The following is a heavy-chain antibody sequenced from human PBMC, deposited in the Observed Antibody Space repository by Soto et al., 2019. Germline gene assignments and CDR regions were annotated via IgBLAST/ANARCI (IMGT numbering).Heavy chain of an antibody. V-gene: IGHV4-39*01. J-gene: IGHJ6*02. D-gene: IGHD3-10*01. CDR3: ARRYYGSGGAWYGMDV. Sequence: PSETLSLTCSVSSASLSSSTYYWSWIRQPPGRGPEWIGSIYYSGSTYYNPSLKSRVTISVDTSKNQFSLKLSSVTAADTAVYYCARRYYGSGGAWYGMDVWGQGTKVTVSS. CDR1: SASLSSSTYY. CDR2: IYYSGST.